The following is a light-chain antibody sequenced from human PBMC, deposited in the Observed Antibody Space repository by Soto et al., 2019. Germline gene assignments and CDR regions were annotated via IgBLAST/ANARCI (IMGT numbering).Light chain of an antibody. J-gene: IGKJ1*01. Sequence: EIVLTQSPATLSLSPGERAILSCRASQSVGTYLAWYQQKPGQAPRLLIYDASNRATGIPARFGGSGSGTDFTLTINSLEPEDFAVYYCQQYNNWLWTFGQGTKVEIK. CDR3: QQYNNWLWT. V-gene: IGKV3-11*01. CDR2: DAS. CDR1: QSVGTY.